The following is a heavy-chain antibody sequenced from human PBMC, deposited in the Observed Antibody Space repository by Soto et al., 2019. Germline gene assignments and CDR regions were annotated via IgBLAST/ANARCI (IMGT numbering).Heavy chain of an antibody. CDR2: ISAYNGNT. D-gene: IGHD6-19*01. CDR1: GYTFTSYG. CDR3: ARENSSGWYFDY. J-gene: IGHJ4*02. V-gene: IGHV1-18*01. Sequence: ASVKVSCKASGYTFTSYGISWVRQAPGQGLEWMGWISAYNGNTNYAQKLQGRVTMTTDTSTSTAYMELRSLRSDDTAVYCCARENSSGWYFDYWGQGTLVTVSS.